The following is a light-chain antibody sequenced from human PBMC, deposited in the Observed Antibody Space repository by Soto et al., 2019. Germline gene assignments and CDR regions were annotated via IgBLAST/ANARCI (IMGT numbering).Light chain of an antibody. Sequence: LTQPAPLSGSPGQSITISCPGNSSDVGGYNYVSWYQQHPGKAPKLMIYDVSNRPSGVSNRFSGSKSGNTASLTISGLQAEDEADYYCSSYTSSSTYVFGTGTKVTVL. CDR2: DVS. V-gene: IGLV2-14*01. CDR3: SSYTSSSTYV. CDR1: SSDVGGYNY. J-gene: IGLJ1*01.